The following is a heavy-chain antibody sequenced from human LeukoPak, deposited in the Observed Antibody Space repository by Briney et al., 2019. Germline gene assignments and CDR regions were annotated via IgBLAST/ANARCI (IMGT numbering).Heavy chain of an antibody. CDR3: AKDSLAVTNYFDY. V-gene: IGHV3-23*01. CDR2: ISGSGGST. Sequence: PGGSLRLSCAASGFTFSSYAMSWVRQAPGKGLEWVSAISGSGGSTYYADSVKGRFTISRDNSENTLYLQMNSLRAEDTAVYYCAKDSLAVTNYFDYWGQGTLVTVSS. J-gene: IGHJ4*02. CDR1: GFTFSSYA. D-gene: IGHD4-17*01.